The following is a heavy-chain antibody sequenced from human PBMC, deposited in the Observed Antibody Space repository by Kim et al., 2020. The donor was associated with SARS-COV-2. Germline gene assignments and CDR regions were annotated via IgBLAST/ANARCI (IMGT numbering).Heavy chain of an antibody. Sequence: SETLSLTCTVSGGSISSGGYYWSWIRQHPGKGLEWIGYIYYSGSTYYNPSLKSRVTISVDTSKNQFSLKLSSVTAADTAVYYCAREARIFGVVIRYFDYWGQGTLVTVSS. J-gene: IGHJ4*02. CDR1: GGSISSGGYY. CDR2: IYYSGST. CDR3: AREARIFGVVIRYFDY. V-gene: IGHV4-31*03. D-gene: IGHD3-3*01.